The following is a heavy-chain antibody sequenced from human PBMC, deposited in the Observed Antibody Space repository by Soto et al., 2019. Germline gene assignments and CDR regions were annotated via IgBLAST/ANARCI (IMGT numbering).Heavy chain of an antibody. Sequence: SETLSLTCTVSGGSISSYYWSWIRQPPGKGLEWIGYIYYSGSTNYNPSLKSRVTISVDTSKNQFSLKLSSVTAADTAVYYCARHGPQVPAAMGPFAEYYYYYYMDVWGKGTTVTVSS. J-gene: IGHJ6*03. V-gene: IGHV4-59*08. CDR3: ARHGPQVPAAMGPFAEYYYYYYMDV. CDR1: GGSISSYY. D-gene: IGHD2-2*01. CDR2: IYYSGST.